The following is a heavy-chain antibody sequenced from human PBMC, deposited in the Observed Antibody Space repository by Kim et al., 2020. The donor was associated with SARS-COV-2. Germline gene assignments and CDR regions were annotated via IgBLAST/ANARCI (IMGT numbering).Heavy chain of an antibody. D-gene: IGHD3-10*01. V-gene: IGHV3-30*04. CDR2: ISYDGSNK. J-gene: IGHJ6*02. CDR3: ARDRGVRGVITSFGMDV. Sequence: GGSLRLSCAASGFTFSSYAMHWVRQAPGKGLEWVAVISYDGSNKYYADSVKGRFTISRDNSKNTLYLQMNSLRAEDTAVYYCARDRGVRGVITSFGMDVWGQGTTVTVSS. CDR1: GFTFSSYA.